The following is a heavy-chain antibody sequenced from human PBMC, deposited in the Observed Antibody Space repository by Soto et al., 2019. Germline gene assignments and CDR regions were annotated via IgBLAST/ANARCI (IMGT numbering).Heavy chain of an antibody. D-gene: IGHD5-18*01. V-gene: IGHV1-46*01. CDR3: ARVTKPPKTAFDI. J-gene: IGHJ3*02. CDR1: GYTFTSYY. CDR2: INPSGGST. Sequence: EVSVKVSCKASGYTFTSYYMHWVRQAPGQGLEWTGIINPSGGSTSYAQKFQGRVTMTRDTSTSTVYMELSSLRSEDTAVYYCARVTKPPKTAFDIWGQGTMVTVSS.